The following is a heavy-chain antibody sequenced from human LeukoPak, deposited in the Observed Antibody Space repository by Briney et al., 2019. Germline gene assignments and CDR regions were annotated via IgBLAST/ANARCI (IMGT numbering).Heavy chain of an antibody. CDR1: GYTFTCYY. Sequence: ASVKVSRKASGYTFTCYYMHWVGQATGQGLEWMGWINPNIGGTNYAQKFQARVTMTRDTSISTAYMELSRLRSDDTAVYYCARGRDYYDSSGYYGFDPWGQGTLITVSS. J-gene: IGHJ5*02. V-gene: IGHV1-2*02. D-gene: IGHD3-22*01. CDR3: ARGRDYYDSSGYYGFDP. CDR2: INPNIGGT.